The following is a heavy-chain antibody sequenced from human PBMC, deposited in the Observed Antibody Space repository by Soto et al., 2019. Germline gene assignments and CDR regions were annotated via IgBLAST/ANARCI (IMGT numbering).Heavy chain of an antibody. CDR3: AKDQGKQWLANLFDY. CDR1: GFTFSSYG. D-gene: IGHD6-19*01. V-gene: IGHV3-30*18. CDR2: ISYDGSNK. J-gene: IGHJ4*02. Sequence: QVQLVESGGGVVQPGRSLRLSCAASGFTFSSYGMHWVRQAPGKGLEWVAVISYDGSNKYYADSVKGRFTISRDKSKNTLYLQMNILRAEDTAVYYCAKDQGKQWLANLFDYWGKGTLVTVSS.